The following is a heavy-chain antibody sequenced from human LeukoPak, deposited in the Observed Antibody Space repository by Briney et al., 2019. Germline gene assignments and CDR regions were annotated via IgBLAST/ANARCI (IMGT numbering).Heavy chain of an antibody. Sequence: GGSLRLSCAASGFSFSTDGMHWVRQAPGKGLEWVAVISNDGSNKYYADSVKGRFTISRDNSKNTLYLQMNSLRVKDTAVYYCAKDLIAAGWFDPWGQGTLVTVSS. CDR2: ISNDGSNK. CDR1: GFSFSTDG. D-gene: IGHD6-6*01. CDR3: AKDLIAAGWFDP. V-gene: IGHV3-30*18. J-gene: IGHJ5*02.